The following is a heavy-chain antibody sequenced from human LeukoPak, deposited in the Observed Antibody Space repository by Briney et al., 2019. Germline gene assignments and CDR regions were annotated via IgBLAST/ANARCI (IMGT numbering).Heavy chain of an antibody. CDR2: TYYRSKWFN. Sequence: SQTLSLTCAISGDSVSSNSSAWHWIRQSPSRGLEWLGRTYYRSKWFNDSAVSVKSRITISADTSKNQFSLHLNSVTPEDTAVYYCARGSPAGAARVFDYWGQGTLVTVSS. CDR1: GDSVSSNSSA. CDR3: ARGSPAGAARVFDY. V-gene: IGHV6-1*01. D-gene: IGHD2-2*01. J-gene: IGHJ4*02.